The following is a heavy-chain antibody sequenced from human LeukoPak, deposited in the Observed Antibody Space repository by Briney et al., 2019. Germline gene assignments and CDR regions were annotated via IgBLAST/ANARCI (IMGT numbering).Heavy chain of an antibody. CDR3: PRGYTNYGYVFDI. D-gene: IGHD4-11*01. Sequence: PGGTLRLSCAASGFTFSSYGMSWVRQAPGKGLEWVSSISSSSSYIYYADSVKGQFTISRDNARNSLYLQMNNLRVEDPAVYYCPRGYTNYGYVFDIWGQGTMVTVSS. V-gene: IGHV3-21*04. J-gene: IGHJ3*02. CDR2: ISSSSSYI. CDR1: GFTFSSYG.